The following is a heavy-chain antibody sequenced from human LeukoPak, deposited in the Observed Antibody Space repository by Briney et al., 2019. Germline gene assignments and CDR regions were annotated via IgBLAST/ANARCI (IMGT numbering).Heavy chain of an antibody. J-gene: IGHJ5*02. Sequence: GGSLRLSCADSGLTFSSYVMSWVRQAPGKGLEWVSAISGSGDSSYYADSVKGRFTISRDNSKNTLHLQMNSLRAEDTAVYYCAKELAFGYYDILTGYRSINWFDPWGQGTLVTVSS. CDR1: GLTFSSYV. CDR2: ISGSGDSS. V-gene: IGHV3-23*01. D-gene: IGHD3-9*01. CDR3: AKELAFGYYDILTGYRSINWFDP.